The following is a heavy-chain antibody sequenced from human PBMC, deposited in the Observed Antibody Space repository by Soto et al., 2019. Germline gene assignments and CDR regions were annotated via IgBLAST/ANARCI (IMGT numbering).Heavy chain of an antibody. CDR2: IWYDGSNK. CDR3: ARDSPLHPGELLSLDY. J-gene: IGHJ4*02. Sequence: QVQLVGSGGGVVQPGRSLRLSCAASGFTFSSYGMHWVRQAPGKGLEWVAVIWYDGSNKYYADSVKGRFTISRDNSKNTLYLQMNSLRAEDTAVYYCARDSPLHPGELLSLDYWGQGTLVTVSS. D-gene: IGHD3-10*01. V-gene: IGHV3-33*01. CDR1: GFTFSSYG.